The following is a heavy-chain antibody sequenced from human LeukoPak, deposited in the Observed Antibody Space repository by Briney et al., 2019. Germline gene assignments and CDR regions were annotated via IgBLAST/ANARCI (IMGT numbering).Heavy chain of an antibody. CDR2: IYHSGST. J-gene: IGHJ6*03. CDR1: GYSISSGYY. D-gene: IGHD6-13*01. V-gene: IGHV4-38-2*02. Sequence: PSETLSLTCTVSGYSISSGYYWGWIRQPPVKGLEWIGSIYHSGSTYYNPSLKSRVTISVDTSKNQFSLKLSSVTAADTAVYYCARGSSSWYYYYYYMDVWGKGTTVTVSS. CDR3: ARGSSSWYYYYYYMDV.